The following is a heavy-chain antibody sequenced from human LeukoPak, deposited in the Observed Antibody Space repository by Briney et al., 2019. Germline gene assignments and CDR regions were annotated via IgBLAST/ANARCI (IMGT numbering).Heavy chain of an antibody. J-gene: IGHJ4*02. D-gene: IGHD6-19*01. Sequence: GGSLRLSCAASGFTFSSYAMHWVRQAPGKGLEWVAVISYDGSNKYYADSVKGRFTISRDNSKNTLYLQLNSLRAEDTAVYYCAKGDNSGWLYYFDSWGQGTLVTVSS. V-gene: IGHV3-30*04. CDR2: ISYDGSNK. CDR3: AKGDNSGWLYYFDS. CDR1: GFTFSSYA.